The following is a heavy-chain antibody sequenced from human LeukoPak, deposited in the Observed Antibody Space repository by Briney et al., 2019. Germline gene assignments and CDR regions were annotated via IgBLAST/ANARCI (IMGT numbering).Heavy chain of an antibody. V-gene: IGHV4-38-2*01. CDR3: ARAGRRTTTSCLFDY. CDR2: YSHLGSA. J-gene: IGHJ4*02. D-gene: IGHD2-2*01. Sequence: PSETLSLTCDVSGFGLNNDYYGAWIRQTPGKGLQSTEGRQWIGSYSHLGSAYYRPSLNSRVTMSVDTYKNQFSMRLRSVTAADTAVYYCARAGRRTTTSCLFDYWGQGILVTVSP. CDR1: GFGLNNDYY.